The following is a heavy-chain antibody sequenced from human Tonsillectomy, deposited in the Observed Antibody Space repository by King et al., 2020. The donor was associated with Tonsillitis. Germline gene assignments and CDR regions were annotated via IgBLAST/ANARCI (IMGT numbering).Heavy chain of an antibody. J-gene: IGHJ4*02. CDR3: ARTGSGSSVYFTPMV. Sequence: VQLQESGPGLVKPSETLSLTCTVSGGSISSYSWSWIRQPAGKPLEWIGHIYSSGSTNYNPSLKSRVTMSVDTSKNHFSLKLSSVTAADTAVYYCARTGSGSSVYFTPMVWGQGTLVTVSS. CDR2: IYSSGST. D-gene: IGHD3-22*01. CDR1: GGSISSYS. V-gene: IGHV4-4*07.